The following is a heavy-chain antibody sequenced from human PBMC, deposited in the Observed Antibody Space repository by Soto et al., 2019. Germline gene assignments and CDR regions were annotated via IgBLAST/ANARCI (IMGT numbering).Heavy chain of an antibody. CDR1: GGSFSPNYWA. Sequence: TLSLTCTVSGGSFSPNYWAWIRQPPGKALEWLALIYWDDDKRYSPSLKSRLTITKDTSKNQVVLTMTNMDPVDTATYYCAHTTYYYDSSGYYYFDYWGQGTLVTVSS. J-gene: IGHJ4*02. D-gene: IGHD3-22*01. V-gene: IGHV2-5*02. CDR2: IYWDDDK. CDR3: AHTTYYYDSSGYYYFDY.